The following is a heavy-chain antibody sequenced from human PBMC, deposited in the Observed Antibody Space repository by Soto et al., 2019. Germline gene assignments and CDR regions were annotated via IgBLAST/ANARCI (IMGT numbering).Heavy chain of an antibody. CDR2: ISRSGRGSA. CDR1: GFTFNSYV. V-gene: IGHV3-23*01. D-gene: IGHD3-22*01. J-gene: IGHJ4*02. CDR3: ARGRYLDSSDYWVANLPFDH. Sequence: PGGSLRLSCAAPGFTFNSYVMTWVRQAPGEGLEWVSSISRSGRGSAYYADSVKGRFTISRDTSENTLFLQMNNLRDEDTALYYCARGRYLDSSDYWVANLPFDHWGLGTLVTVSS.